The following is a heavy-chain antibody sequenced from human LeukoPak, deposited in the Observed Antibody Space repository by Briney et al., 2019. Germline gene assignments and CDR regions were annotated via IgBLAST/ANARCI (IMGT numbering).Heavy chain of an antibody. CDR1: GFTFSSYE. D-gene: IGHD1-26*01. Sequence: GGSLRLSCAASGFTFSSYEINWVRQAPGKGLEWVSAISGSGGSTYYADSVKGRFTISRDNSKNTLYLQMNSLRAEDTAVYYSAVGSYLGRNFDYWGQGTLVTVSS. CDR2: ISGSGGST. V-gene: IGHV3-23*01. CDR3: AVGSYLGRNFDY. J-gene: IGHJ4*02.